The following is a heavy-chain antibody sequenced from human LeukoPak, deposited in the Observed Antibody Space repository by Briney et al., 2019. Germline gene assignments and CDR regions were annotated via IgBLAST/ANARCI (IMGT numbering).Heavy chain of an antibody. CDR1: GYSISSGYY. D-gene: IGHD2-15*01. CDR2: IYHSGST. Sequence: SETLSLTCAVSGYSISSGYYWGWIRQPPGKGLEWIGSIYHSGSTYYNPSLKSRVTISVDTSKNQFSLKLSSVTAADTAVYYCARFIVVVVAATFAWFDPWSQGTLVTVSS. J-gene: IGHJ5*02. V-gene: IGHV4-38-2*01. CDR3: ARFIVVVVAATFAWFDP.